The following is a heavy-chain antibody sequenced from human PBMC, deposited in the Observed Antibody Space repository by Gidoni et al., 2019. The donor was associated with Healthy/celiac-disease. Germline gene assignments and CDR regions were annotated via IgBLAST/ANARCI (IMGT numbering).Heavy chain of an antibody. Sequence: QVQLQESGPGLVKPSQTLSLTCTLSGGSIRRGGYYCRWIRQHPVKGMEWIGYIYYSGSTYYNPSLKSRVTISVDTSKNQFSLKLSSVTAADTAVYYCARDSGWLVRGGFDYWGQGTLVTVSS. CDR3: ARDSGWLVRGGFDY. J-gene: IGHJ4*02. V-gene: IGHV4-31*03. D-gene: IGHD6-19*01. CDR1: GGSIRRGGYY. CDR2: IYYSGST.